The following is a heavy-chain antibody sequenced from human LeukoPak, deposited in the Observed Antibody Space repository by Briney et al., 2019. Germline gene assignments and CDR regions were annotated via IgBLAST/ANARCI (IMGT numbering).Heavy chain of an antibody. CDR3: ASKRCTGDCFRFDL. J-gene: IGHJ5*02. CDR2: INTDNGNT. CDR1: GYTFNTYG. D-gene: IGHD2-21*02. V-gene: IGHV1-18*01. Sequence: ASVTVSCKASGYTFNTYGISWVRQAPGQGPEWMGWINTDNGNTKYAQKFQGRVTMTTDTSTSTAYMELSSLRSDDSAVYYCASKRCTGDCFRFDLWGQGTLVTVSS.